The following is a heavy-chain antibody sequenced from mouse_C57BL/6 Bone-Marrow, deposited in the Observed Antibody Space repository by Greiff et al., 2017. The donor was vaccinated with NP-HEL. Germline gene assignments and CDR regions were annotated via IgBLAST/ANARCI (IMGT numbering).Heavy chain of an antibody. Sequence: QVQLQQPGAELVMPGASVKLSCKASGYTFTSYWMHWVKQRPGQGLEWIGMIDPSDSSTNYNEKFKGKATLTVDKSSSTAYMQLSSLTSEDSAVYDCASDWDATWFAFGGRGTVVTVSA. CDR1: GYTFTSYW. J-gene: IGHJ3*01. V-gene: IGHV1-64*01. D-gene: IGHD4-1*01. CDR2: IDPSDSST. CDR3: ASDWDATWFAF.